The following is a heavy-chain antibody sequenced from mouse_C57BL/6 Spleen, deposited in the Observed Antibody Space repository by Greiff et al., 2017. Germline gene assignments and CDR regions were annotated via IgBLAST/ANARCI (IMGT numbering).Heavy chain of an antibody. CDR2: IYPRSGNT. Sequence: QVQLQQSGAELARPGASVKLSCKASGYTFTSYGISWVKQRTGQGLEWIGEIYPRSGNTYYNEKFKGKATLTADKSSSTAYMGLRSLISEDSAVYCCARSAYYYGSSYAYYFDYWGQGTTLTVSS. J-gene: IGHJ2*01. CDR1: GYTFTSYG. CDR3: ARSAYYYGSSYAYYFDY. D-gene: IGHD1-1*01. V-gene: IGHV1-81*01.